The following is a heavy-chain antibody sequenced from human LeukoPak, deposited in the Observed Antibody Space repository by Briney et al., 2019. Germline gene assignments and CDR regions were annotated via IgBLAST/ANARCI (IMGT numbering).Heavy chain of an antibody. D-gene: IGHD2-2*02. CDR3: ARALPRGYCSSTSCYKPGDYYFDY. CDR2: IIPIFGTA. Sequence: SVKVSCKASGGTFSSYAISWVRQAPGQGLEWMGGIIPIFGTANYAQKFQGRVTITTDESTSTAYMELSSLRSEDTAVYYCARALPRGYCSSTSCYKPGDYYFDYWGQGTLVTVSS. J-gene: IGHJ4*02. V-gene: IGHV1-69*05. CDR1: GGTFSSYA.